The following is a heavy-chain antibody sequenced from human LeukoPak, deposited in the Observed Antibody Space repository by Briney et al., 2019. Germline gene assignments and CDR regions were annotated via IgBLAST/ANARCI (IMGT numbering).Heavy chain of an antibody. Sequence: GGSLRLSCAASGFTFSTYWMHWVRQAPGKGLVWVSRIDGEGSVTKYTDSVKGRFTISRDNAKNTVYLQMNSLRAEDTAVYYCTTGGSYFFDYWGQGTLVTVSS. CDR1: GFTFSTYW. CDR3: TTGGSYFFDY. CDR2: IDGEGSVT. J-gene: IGHJ4*02. V-gene: IGHV3-74*01. D-gene: IGHD1-1*01.